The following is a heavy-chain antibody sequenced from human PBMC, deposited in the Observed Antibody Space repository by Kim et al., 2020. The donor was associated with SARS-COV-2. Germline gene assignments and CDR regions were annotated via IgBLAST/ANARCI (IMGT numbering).Heavy chain of an antibody. V-gene: IGHV4-39*07. Sequence: SETLSLTFTVSGGSVSSYRYYWAWIRQSPGKGLEWIGSIYYTGSTFYNPSLKSRVTILVDTAKNQISLNLTSVTAADTALYFCAGENFAAGRYFFPNNWLDPWGQGSQVTVSS. J-gene: IGHJ5*02. CDR2: IYYTGST. CDR1: GGSVSSYRYY. CDR3: AGENFAAGRYFFPNNWLDP. D-gene: IGHD3-9*01.